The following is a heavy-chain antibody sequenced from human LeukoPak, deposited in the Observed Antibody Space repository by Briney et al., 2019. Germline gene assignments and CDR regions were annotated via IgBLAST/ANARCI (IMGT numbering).Heavy chain of an antibody. Sequence: GGSLRLSCAASGFTFNTYGMNWVRQAPGKGLEWVSYISGTSSAMYYADSVKGRFTISSDNGKTSLYLQMNSLRDEDTAMYYCARDMGEYSPFYFDYWGQGALVTVSS. V-gene: IGHV3-48*02. CDR2: ISGTSSAM. CDR3: ARDMGEYSPFYFDY. CDR1: GFTFNTYG. J-gene: IGHJ4*02. D-gene: IGHD5-18*01.